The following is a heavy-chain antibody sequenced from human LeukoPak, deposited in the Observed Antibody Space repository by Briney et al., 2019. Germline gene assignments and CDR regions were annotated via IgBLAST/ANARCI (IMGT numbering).Heavy chain of an antibody. CDR2: INHSGST. Sequence: WETLSLTCAVYGGSFSGYYWSWIRQPPGKGLEWVGEINHSGSTNYNPSLKSRVTISVDTSKNHFSLKLSSVTAADTAVYYCARGGYYDSSGYYQWNWFDPWGQGTLVTVSS. CDR1: GGSFSGYY. D-gene: IGHD3-22*01. V-gene: IGHV4-34*01. J-gene: IGHJ5*02. CDR3: ARGGYYDSSGYYQWNWFDP.